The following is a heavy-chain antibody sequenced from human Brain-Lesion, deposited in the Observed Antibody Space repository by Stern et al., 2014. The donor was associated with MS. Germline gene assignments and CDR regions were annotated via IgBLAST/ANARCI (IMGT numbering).Heavy chain of an antibody. CDR2: IYHSGST. CDR1: GGSIGSGGHS. Sequence: QLVESGSGLVKPSQTLSLTCVVSGGSIGSGGHSWSWIRQPPGQGLGWVGYIYHSGSTFYKPPLESRVTISIDRSKNQFSLKLISLTAADAAVYYCARTSVVTPSDDVFDIWGQGTMVTVSS. V-gene: IGHV4-30-2*01. D-gene: IGHD4-23*01. CDR3: ARTSVVTPSDDVFDI. J-gene: IGHJ3*02.